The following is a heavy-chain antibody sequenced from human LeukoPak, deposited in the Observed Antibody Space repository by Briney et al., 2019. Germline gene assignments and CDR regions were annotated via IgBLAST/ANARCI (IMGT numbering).Heavy chain of an antibody. Sequence: ASVKVSCKASGYTFTSYGISWVRQAPGQGLEWMGWISAYNGNTNYAQKLQGRVTMTTGTSTSTAYMELRSLRSDDTAVYYCARDIGYSSSWYHLDYYGMDVWGQGTTVTVSS. D-gene: IGHD6-13*01. J-gene: IGHJ6*02. CDR2: ISAYNGNT. V-gene: IGHV1-18*01. CDR3: ARDIGYSSSWYHLDYYGMDV. CDR1: GYTFTSYG.